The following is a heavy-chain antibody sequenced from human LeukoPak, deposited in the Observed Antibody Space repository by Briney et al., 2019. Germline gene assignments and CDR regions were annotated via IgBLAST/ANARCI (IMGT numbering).Heavy chain of an antibody. Sequence: PGGSLRLSCAASGFTFSSFWMHWVRHAPGQGPVWVSGIKTDGSDTRYADSVKGRFTISRDNAKSTLYLQMNGLRAEGTAMYYCARDFKDVSPWGPGTLVTVSS. J-gene: IGHJ5*02. CDR1: GFTFSSFW. V-gene: IGHV3-74*01. CDR2: IKTDGSDT. CDR3: ARDFKDVSP.